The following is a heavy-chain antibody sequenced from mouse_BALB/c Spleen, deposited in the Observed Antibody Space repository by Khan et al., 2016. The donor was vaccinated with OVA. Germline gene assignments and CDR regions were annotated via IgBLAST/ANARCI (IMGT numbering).Heavy chain of an antibody. V-gene: IGHV2-9*02. D-gene: IGHD1-3*01. J-gene: IGHJ2*01. CDR1: GFSLTSYG. CDR3: ARVEDI. Sequence: QVQLKQSGPGLVAPSQSLSITCTVSGFSLTSYGVHWVRQPPGKGLEWLGVIWAGGSTNYNSALMSRLSISKDNSKNQVFLKMNSLQTDDTVMYYCARVEDIWGQGTTLTVSS. CDR2: IWAGGST.